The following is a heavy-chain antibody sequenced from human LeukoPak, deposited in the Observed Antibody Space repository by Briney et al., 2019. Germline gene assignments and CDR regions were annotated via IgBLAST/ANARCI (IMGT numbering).Heavy chain of an antibody. D-gene: IGHD5-24*01. CDR2: IYPGDSDT. CDR3: ARLGVEMATISQLDH. CDR1: GYIFTTYW. V-gene: IGHV5-51*01. Sequence: GESLKISCKGSGYIFTTYWIAWVRQMPGKGLEWMGIIYPGDSDTNYSPSFQGQVTISADKSTSTAYLQWSSLKASGTAIYYCARLGVEMATISQLDHWGQGTLVTVSS. J-gene: IGHJ4*02.